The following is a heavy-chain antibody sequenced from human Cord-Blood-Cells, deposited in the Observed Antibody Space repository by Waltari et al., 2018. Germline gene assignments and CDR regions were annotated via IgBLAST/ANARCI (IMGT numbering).Heavy chain of an antibody. Sequence: QVQLAESGGGVVQPGRSLRLSCAASGFTFSSYGMHWVRQAPGKGLEWVAVIGYDGSNKYYADSVKGRFTISRDNSKNTLYLQMNSLRAEDTAVYYCASGPDYGDYIGYWGQGTLVTVSS. D-gene: IGHD4-17*01. CDR2: IGYDGSNK. CDR3: ASGPDYGDYIGY. CDR1: GFTFSSYG. J-gene: IGHJ4*02. V-gene: IGHV3-33*01.